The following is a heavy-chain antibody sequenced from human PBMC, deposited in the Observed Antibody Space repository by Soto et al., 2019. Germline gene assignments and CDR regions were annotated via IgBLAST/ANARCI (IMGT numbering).Heavy chain of an antibody. Sequence: EVQLVESGGGLVQPGGSLRLSCAASGFTFSSYSMNWVRQAPGKGLEWVSYISSSSSTIYYADSVKGRFTISRDNAKNSLYLQMNSLRDEDTAVYYCARVKTGYYGGEGWFDPWGQGTLVTVSS. CDR1: GFTFSSYS. V-gene: IGHV3-48*02. CDR3: ARVKTGYYGGEGWFDP. CDR2: ISSSSSTI. D-gene: IGHD4-17*01. J-gene: IGHJ5*02.